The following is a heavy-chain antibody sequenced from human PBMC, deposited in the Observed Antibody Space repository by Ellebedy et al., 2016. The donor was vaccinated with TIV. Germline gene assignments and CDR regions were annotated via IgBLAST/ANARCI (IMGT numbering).Heavy chain of an antibody. D-gene: IGHD3-22*01. CDR2: ISDDGGST. Sequence: GESLKISCSAFGITFSSHAMHWVRQAPGKGLQYVSTISDDGGSTYYADSVKGRFTISRDNAKNTLYLQMNSLRAEDTAVYYCAATGINMIVDWGQGTLVTVSS. V-gene: IGHV3-64*04. CDR3: AATGINMIVD. J-gene: IGHJ4*02. CDR1: GITFSSHA.